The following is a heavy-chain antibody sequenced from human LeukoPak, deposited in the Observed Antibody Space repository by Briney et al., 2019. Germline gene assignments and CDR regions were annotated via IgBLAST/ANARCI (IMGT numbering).Heavy chain of an antibody. Sequence: PGRSLRLSCAASGFTFSSYGMHWVRQAPGKGLEWVAVIWYDGSNKYYADSVKGRFTISRDNSKNTLYLQMNSLRAEDTAVYYCAKDLSEYSSSPGDYWGQGTLVTVSS. J-gene: IGHJ4*02. CDR3: AKDLSEYSSSPGDY. CDR1: GFTFSSYG. D-gene: IGHD6-6*01. CDR2: IWYDGSNK. V-gene: IGHV3-33*06.